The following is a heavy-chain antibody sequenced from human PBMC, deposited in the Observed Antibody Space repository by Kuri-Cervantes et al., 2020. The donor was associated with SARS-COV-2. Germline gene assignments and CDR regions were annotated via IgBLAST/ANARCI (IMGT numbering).Heavy chain of an antibody. Sequence: GGSLRLSCAASGFTFSSFPMSWVRQAPGKGLEWVSGISGSGANTYYADSVKGWFTISRDNSKNTLYLQMSSLRAEDTAVYYCVKDSRVYYFDYWGQGTLVTVSS. J-gene: IGHJ4*02. CDR2: ISGSGANT. D-gene: IGHD2/OR15-2a*01. CDR3: VKDSRVYYFDY. V-gene: IGHV3-23*01. CDR1: GFTFSSFP.